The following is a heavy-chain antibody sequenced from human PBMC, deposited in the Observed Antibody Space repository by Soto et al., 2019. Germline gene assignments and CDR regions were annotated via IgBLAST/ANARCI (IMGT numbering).Heavy chain of an antibody. CDR1: GGSISSYY. CDR2: IYYSGST. Sequence: PSETLSLTXTVSGGSISSYYWSWVRQPPGKGLEWIGYIYYSGSTNYNPSLKSRVTISVDTSKNQFSLKLSSVTAADTAVYYCARREMSRFDPWGQGTLVTVSS. V-gene: IGHV4-59*01. CDR3: ARREMSRFDP. J-gene: IGHJ5*02.